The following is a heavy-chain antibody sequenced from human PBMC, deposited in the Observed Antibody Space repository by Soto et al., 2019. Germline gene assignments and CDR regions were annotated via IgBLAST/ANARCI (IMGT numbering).Heavy chain of an antibody. CDR3: ARFAKEENPKLESWYAFDF. Sequence: PSETLSLTCTVSGGSIRSGGYFWSWTRQQPGKGLEWIGHIYYRGGTSYNPSLESRVAMSVDTSKNEFTLKVNSVTAADTAIYYCARFAKEENPKLESWYAFDFWGRGTLVTVYS. CDR2: IYYRGGT. D-gene: IGHD6-13*01. J-gene: IGHJ4*02. V-gene: IGHV4-31*02. CDR1: GGSIRSGGYF.